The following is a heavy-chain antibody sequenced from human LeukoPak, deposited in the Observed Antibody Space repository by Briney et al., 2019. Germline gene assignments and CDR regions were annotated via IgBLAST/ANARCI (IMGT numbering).Heavy chain of an antibody. CDR2: IKQDGGET. V-gene: IGHV3-7*01. Sequence: GGSLRLSCAASGFTFSSYWMSWVRQAPGKGLEWVANIKQDGGETYYVDSVKGRFTISRDNAKNSLYLQMNSLRAEDTAVYYCARDHASYLYYFDYWGQGTLVTVSS. J-gene: IGHJ4*02. D-gene: IGHD2-8*01. CDR3: ARDHASYLYYFDY. CDR1: GFTFSSYW.